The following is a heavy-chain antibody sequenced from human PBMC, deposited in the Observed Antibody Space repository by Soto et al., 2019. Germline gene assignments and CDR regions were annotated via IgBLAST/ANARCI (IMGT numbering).Heavy chain of an antibody. J-gene: IGHJ4*02. CDR1: GYSISSGYY. CDR2: IYHSGST. D-gene: IGHD2-2*01. V-gene: IGHV4-38-2*01. Sequence: PSETLSLTCAVSGYSISSGYYWGWIRQPPGKGLEWIGSIYHSGSTYYNPSLKSRVTISVDTSKNQFSLKLSSVTAADTAVYYCARAGPARYCSSTSCYYFDYWGQGTLVTVSS. CDR3: ARAGPARYCSSTSCYYFDY.